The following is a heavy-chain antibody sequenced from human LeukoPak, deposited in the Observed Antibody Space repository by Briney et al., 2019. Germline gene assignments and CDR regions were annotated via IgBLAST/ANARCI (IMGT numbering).Heavy chain of an antibody. CDR1: GGSISSYY. J-gene: IGHJ3*02. Sequence: SETLSLTCTVSGGSISSYYWSWIRQPPGKGLEWIGHIYYSGSTKYNPSLKSRVAISVDTSKNQVSLRLSSVTAADTAVYYCARGGSIVGTTPHDTFDIWGQGTVVTVSS. CDR3: ARGGSIVGTTPHDTFDI. D-gene: IGHD1-26*01. CDR2: IYYSGST. V-gene: IGHV4-59*01.